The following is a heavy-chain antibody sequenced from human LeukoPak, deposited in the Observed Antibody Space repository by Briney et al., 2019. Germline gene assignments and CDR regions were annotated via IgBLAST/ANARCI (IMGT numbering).Heavy chain of an antibody. CDR3: ARDSGFVKLLFPYFDY. D-gene: IGHD3-10*01. CDR2: ITSRSSSI. CDR1: GFTSRTYN. V-gene: IGHV3-48*02. J-gene: IGHJ4*02. Sequence: PGGSLRLSCAASGFTSRTYNMIWVRQAPGKGLEWVSYITSRSSSIYYADSVKGRFTISRDNAENSLYLQMHSLSDEDTAVYYCARDSGFVKLLFPYFDYWGQGTLVTVSS.